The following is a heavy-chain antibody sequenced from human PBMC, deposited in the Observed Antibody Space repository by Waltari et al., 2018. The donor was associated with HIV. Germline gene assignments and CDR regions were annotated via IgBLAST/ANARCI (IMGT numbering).Heavy chain of an antibody. CDR2: INWNGGST. Sequence: EVQLVESGGGWVRPGGSLRLSCVAAGSNFGGYGMSWVRQAPGKGLEWVSGINWNGGSTGYADSVKGRFSISRDNAKNSLYLQMNSLRAEDTALYYCARDYGSGSYYNYWGQGTLVTVSS. J-gene: IGHJ4*02. CDR1: GSNFGGYG. V-gene: IGHV3-20*04. CDR3: ARDYGSGSYYNY. D-gene: IGHD3-10*01.